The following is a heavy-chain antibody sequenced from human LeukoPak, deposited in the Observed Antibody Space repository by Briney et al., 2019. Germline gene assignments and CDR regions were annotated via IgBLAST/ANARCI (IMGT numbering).Heavy chain of an antibody. CDR3: ARDPYYYGMAV. V-gene: IGHV4-59*11. Sequence: SETLSLTFTGSGGSMSIHYWSGIGQPPGKGREGIGLIYYSGSTYYNPSLKSRVTISVDTSKNQSSLQLSSVTAADTAVYYSARDPYYYGMAVWGQGTTVTVSS. CDR1: GGSMSIHY. CDR2: IYYSGST. J-gene: IGHJ6*02.